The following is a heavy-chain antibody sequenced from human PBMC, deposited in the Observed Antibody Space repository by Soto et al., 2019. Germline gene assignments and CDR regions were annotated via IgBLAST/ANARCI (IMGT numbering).Heavy chain of an antibody. CDR1: GFSLTTNGVG. J-gene: IGHJ4*02. CDR2: IYWDGDK. D-gene: IGHD2-15*01. Sequence: SGPTLVNPTQTLTLTCTFSGFSLTTNGVGVGWIRQPPGKALEWLALIYWDGDKRYRPSLKNRLTITKDTSKNQVLLTMTNLDPADTAMYYCVNILGPPQYYFDYWGQGILVTVSS. V-gene: IGHV2-5*02. CDR3: VNILGPPQYYFDY.